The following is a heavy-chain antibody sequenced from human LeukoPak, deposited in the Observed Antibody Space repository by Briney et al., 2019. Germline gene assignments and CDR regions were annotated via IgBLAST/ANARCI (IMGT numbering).Heavy chain of an antibody. CDR3: ARGGDSSGSIRSAFDI. CDR2: INSDGSST. J-gene: IGHJ3*02. V-gene: IGHV3-74*01. Sequence: RGSLRLSCSASGFTFSSYWMHWVRQTPGKGLVWVSHINSDGSSTNYADSVKGRFTISRHNSKNTLYLQMNSLRAEDTAVYYCARGGDSSGSIRSAFDIWGQGTMVTVSS. D-gene: IGHD3-22*01. CDR1: GFTFSSYW.